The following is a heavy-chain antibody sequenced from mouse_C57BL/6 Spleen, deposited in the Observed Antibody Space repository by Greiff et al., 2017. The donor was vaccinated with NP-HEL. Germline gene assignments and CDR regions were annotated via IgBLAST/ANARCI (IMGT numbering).Heavy chain of an antibody. CDR3: AKSYDYDGAMDY. J-gene: IGHJ4*01. CDR2: IWTGGST. V-gene: IGHV2-5*01. CDR1: GFSLTSYG. D-gene: IGHD2-4*01. Sequence: QVQLQQSGPGLVQPSQSLSITCTVSGFSLTSYGVHWVRQSPGKGLEWLGVIWTGGSTDYNAAFMSRLSIIKANSKSHVIFNMNSLQADDTALYYCAKSYDYDGAMDYWGQGTSVTVSS.